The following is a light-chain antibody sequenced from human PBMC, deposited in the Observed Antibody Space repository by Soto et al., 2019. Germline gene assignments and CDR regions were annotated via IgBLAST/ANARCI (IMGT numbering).Light chain of an antibody. V-gene: IGLV2-23*01. J-gene: IGLJ2*01. CDR3: CSYAGSTTYIL. CDR1: SSDVGSYNL. CDR2: EGS. Sequence: QSALTQPASVSGSPGQSITISCTGTSSDVGSYNLVSWYQQHPGKAPKLMIYEGSKRPSGVSNRFSGSKSGNTASLTISGLQAEDGADYYCCSYAGSTTYILFGGGTQLTVL.